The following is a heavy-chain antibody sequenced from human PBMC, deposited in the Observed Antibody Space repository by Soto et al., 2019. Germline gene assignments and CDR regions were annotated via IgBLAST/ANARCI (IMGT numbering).Heavy chain of an antibody. CDR3: ARGDRGAFDL. J-gene: IGHJ3*01. CDR1: GFTFSYYW. V-gene: IGHV3-74*01. D-gene: IGHD1-26*01. Sequence: EVQLVESGGGLVRPGGSLRLSCAASGFTFSYYWMHWVRQAPGKGLVWVSRIHSDGSSTPYADFVKGRFIISRDNARNTVDLQINSVRVEDTAVYYCARGDRGAFDLWGQGTVVTFSS. CDR2: IHSDGSST.